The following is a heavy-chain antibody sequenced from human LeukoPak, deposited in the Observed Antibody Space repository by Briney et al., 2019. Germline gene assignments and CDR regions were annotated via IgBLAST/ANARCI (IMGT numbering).Heavy chain of an antibody. CDR3: ASQAVAGTPFDY. CDR2: IYYSGST. J-gene: IGHJ4*02. CDR1: GGSISSYY. V-gene: IGHV4-59*08. D-gene: IGHD6-19*01. Sequence: PSETLSLTCTVSGGSISSYYWSWIRQPPGKGLEGIGYIYYSGSTNYNPSLKSRVTISVDTSKNQFSLKLSSVTAADTAVYYCASQAVAGTPFDYWGQGTLVTVSP.